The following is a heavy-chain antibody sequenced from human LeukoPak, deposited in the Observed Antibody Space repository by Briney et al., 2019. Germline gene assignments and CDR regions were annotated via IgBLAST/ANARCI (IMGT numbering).Heavy chain of an antibody. CDR2: ISGSGGST. J-gene: IGHJ4*02. D-gene: IGHD6-13*01. CDR1: GLTFSTYA. Sequence: GGSLRLSCAASGLTFSTYAMSWVRQAPGKGLDWLSAISGSGGSTYYADSVKGRFTISRDSSRNTLYLQMNSLRVEDTAVYYCARDPSAVAINTYGWGQGTLVTVSS. CDR3: ARDPSAVAINTYG. V-gene: IGHV3-23*01.